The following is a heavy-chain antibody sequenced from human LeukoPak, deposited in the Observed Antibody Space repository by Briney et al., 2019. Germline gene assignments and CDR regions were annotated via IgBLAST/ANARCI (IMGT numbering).Heavy chain of an antibody. Sequence: GSLRLSCAASGFTFSSYSMNWVRQAPGKGLEWVSSISSSSSYIYYADSVKGRFTISRDNAKNSLYLQMNSLRAEDTAVYYCARDSGIAAAGDAFDIWGQGTMVTVSS. D-gene: IGHD6-13*01. CDR3: ARDSGIAAAGDAFDI. J-gene: IGHJ3*02. CDR2: ISSSSSYI. CDR1: GFTFSSYS. V-gene: IGHV3-21*01.